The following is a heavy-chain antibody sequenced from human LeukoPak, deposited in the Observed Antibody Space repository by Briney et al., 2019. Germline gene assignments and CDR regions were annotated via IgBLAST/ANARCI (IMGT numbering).Heavy chain of an antibody. V-gene: IGHV3-7*01. D-gene: IGHD3-10*01. J-gene: IGHJ3*02. CDR3: AREPITMVRGVYAWAFDI. Sequence: GGSLRLSCAASGFTFSSYWMSWVRQAPGKGLEWVANIKQDGSEKYYVDSVKGRFTLSRDNAKNSLYLQMNSLRAEDTAVYYCAREPITMVRGVYAWAFDIWGQGTMVTVSS. CDR1: GFTFSSYW. CDR2: IKQDGSEK.